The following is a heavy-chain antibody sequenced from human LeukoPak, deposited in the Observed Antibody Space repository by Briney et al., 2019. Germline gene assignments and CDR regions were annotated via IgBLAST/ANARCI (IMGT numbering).Heavy chain of an antibody. CDR3: ARTDPQLALDY. CDR2: ISSTGRIT. CDR1: GLSISSYE. V-gene: IGHV3-48*03. D-gene: IGHD6-13*01. Sequence: GGSLRLSCVASGLSISSYEMNWVRQAPGKGLEWVSYISSTGRITYYADSVKGRFTISRDNAKNSLYLQMNSLTAEDTAVYYCARTDPQLALDYWGQGTLVTVSS. J-gene: IGHJ4*02.